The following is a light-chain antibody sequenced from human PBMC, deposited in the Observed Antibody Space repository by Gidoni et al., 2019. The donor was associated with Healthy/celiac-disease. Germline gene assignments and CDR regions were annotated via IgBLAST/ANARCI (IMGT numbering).Light chain of an antibody. V-gene: IGKV1-8*01. J-gene: IGKJ4*01. Sequence: AIRITQSPSSLSASTGDRVTITCRASQGISSYLDRYQQKPGKAPKLLMYAASTLQSGAPARCSGSGSGTDFTLTISCLQSEDFATYYCQQYYSYQLTFGGGTKVEIK. CDR3: QQYYSYQLT. CDR1: QGISSY. CDR2: AAS.